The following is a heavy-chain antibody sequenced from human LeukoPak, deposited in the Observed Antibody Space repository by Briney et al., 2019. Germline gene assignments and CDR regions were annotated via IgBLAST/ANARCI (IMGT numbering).Heavy chain of an antibody. V-gene: IGHV3-21*01. D-gene: IGHD4-17*01. J-gene: IGHJ4*02. CDR3: ARGIGTVTTDY. CDR2: ISSSSSYI. Sequence: GGSLRLSCAASGFTFSSYSMNWVRQAPGKGLEWVSSISSSSSYIYYADSVKGRFTISRDNAKNSLYLQMNSLRAEDTAVYYCARGIGTVTTDYWGQGTLVTVSS. CDR1: GFTFSSYS.